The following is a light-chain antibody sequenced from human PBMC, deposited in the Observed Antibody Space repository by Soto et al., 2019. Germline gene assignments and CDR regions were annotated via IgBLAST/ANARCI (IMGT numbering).Light chain of an antibody. V-gene: IGLV2-14*03. CDR2: GVS. CDR3: TSFVHARIYV. Sequence: QSALTQPASVSGSPGQSITISCRGTSSDIGAYDYVSWYQQHPGRPPKLIIYGVSHRFSGLSYRFSGSKSGNTPPLTLSRLYAEDEGDFYSTSFVHARIYVFGRGTRVPAL. CDR1: SSDIGAYDY. J-gene: IGLJ1*01.